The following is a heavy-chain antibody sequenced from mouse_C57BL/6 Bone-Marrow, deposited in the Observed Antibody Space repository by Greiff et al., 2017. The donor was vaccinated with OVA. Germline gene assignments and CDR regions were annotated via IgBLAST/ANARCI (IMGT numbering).Heavy chain of an antibody. CDR3: ARGYYCSSYLDY. J-gene: IGHJ2*01. V-gene: IGHV5-17*01. CDR1: GFTFSDSG. D-gene: IGHD1-1*01. Sequence: EVMLVESGGGLVKPGGSLKLSCAASGFTFSDSGMHWVRQAPEKGLEWVAYISSGSSTIYYADTVKGRFTISRDNAKNTLFLQMTSLRSEDTAMYYCARGYYCSSYLDYWGQGTTLTVSS. CDR2: ISSGSSTI.